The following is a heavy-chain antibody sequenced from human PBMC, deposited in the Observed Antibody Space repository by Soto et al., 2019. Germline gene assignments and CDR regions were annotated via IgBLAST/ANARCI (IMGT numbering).Heavy chain of an antibody. CDR3: ARVTNYVWGSYRHFFDY. V-gene: IGHV4-34*01. CDR1: GGSFSGYY. D-gene: IGHD3-16*01. Sequence: SETLSLTCAVYGGSFSGYYWSWIRQPPGKGLEWIGEINHSGSTNYNPSLKSRVTISVDTSKNQFSLKLSSVTAADTAAYYCARVTNYVWGSYRHFFDYWGQGTLVTVSS. J-gene: IGHJ4*02. CDR2: INHSGST.